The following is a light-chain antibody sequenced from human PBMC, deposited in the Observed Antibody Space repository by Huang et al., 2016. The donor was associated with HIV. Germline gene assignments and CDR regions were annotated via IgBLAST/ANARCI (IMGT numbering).Light chain of an antibody. CDR1: QSVGNW. Sequence: DIQMTQSPSTLSASVGDRVTITCRASQSVGNWLAWYQQKPGQAPKLLIYTASTLQNGVPSRFSGSGSETEFTRTINSLQPDDFATYYCQQYNRFYTFGQGTRLDIK. J-gene: IGKJ2*01. CDR3: QQYNRFYT. CDR2: TAS. V-gene: IGKV1-5*03.